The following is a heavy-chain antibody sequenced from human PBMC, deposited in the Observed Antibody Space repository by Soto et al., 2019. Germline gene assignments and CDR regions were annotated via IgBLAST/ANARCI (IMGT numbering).Heavy chain of an antibody. V-gene: IGHV4-59*01. D-gene: IGHD5-12*01. J-gene: IGHJ4*02. Sequence: PSETLSITCKVSGASISSSYWSWIRQSPGKGLEWIAYIYHTGTTNYNPSLKSRVTISLDTSKSQFSLNLTSLTTADTAVYFCARGGNRYSPTSSGVGGFDYWGQGTLVTVSS. CDR1: GASISSSY. CDR3: ARGGNRYSPTSSGVGGFDY. CDR2: IYHTGTT.